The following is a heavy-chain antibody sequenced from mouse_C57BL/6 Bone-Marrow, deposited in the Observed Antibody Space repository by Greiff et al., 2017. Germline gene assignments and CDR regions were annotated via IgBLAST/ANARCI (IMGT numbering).Heavy chain of an antibody. J-gene: IGHJ2*01. D-gene: IGHD2-3*01. V-gene: IGHV14-4*01. CDR3: SSFDGNYFDF. CDR2: IDPEIGDT. Sequence: EVQLQPSGAELVRPGASVKLSCTASGFNIKDDYIHWVKQRPEQGLEWIGWIDPEIGDTDYASKFQGKATITSDTSSNTAYLQLSSLTSEDTAVYYCSSFDGNYFDFWGQGTPLTVAS. CDR1: GFNIKDDY.